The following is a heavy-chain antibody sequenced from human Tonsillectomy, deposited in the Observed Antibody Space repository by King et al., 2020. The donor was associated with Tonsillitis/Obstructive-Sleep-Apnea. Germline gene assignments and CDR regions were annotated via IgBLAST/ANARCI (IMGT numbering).Heavy chain of an antibody. D-gene: IGHD2-15*01. V-gene: IGHV1-46*01. CDR3: VRCCSGGSCPSY. CDR2: TNPSGGST. J-gene: IGHJ4*02. Sequence: QLVQSGAEVKKPGASVKVSCKASGYTFTSYYMHWVRQAPGQGLDGMGITNPSGGSTSYAQKFQGRVTMTRDTPTRTVYMELSSLSSEDTAWYYCVRCCSGGSCPSYWGQETLVTVSS. CDR1: GYTFTSYY.